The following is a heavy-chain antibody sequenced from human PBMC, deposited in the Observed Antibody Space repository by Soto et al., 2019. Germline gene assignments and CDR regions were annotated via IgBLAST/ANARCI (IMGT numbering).Heavy chain of an antibody. Sequence: SVKVSCKASGGTFSSYAISWVRQAPGQGLEWMGGIIPIFGTANYAQKFQGRVTITADESTSTAYMELSSLRSEDTAVYYCARDGVAAAGNFDYWGQGTLVTVSS. CDR2: IIPIFGTA. V-gene: IGHV1-69*13. CDR3: ARDGVAAAGNFDY. D-gene: IGHD6-13*01. J-gene: IGHJ4*02. CDR1: GGTFSSYA.